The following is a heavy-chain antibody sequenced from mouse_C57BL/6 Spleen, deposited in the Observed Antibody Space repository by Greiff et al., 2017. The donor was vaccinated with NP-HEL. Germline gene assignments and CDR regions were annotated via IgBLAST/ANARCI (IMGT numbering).Heavy chain of an antibody. D-gene: IGHD2-4*01. Sequence: DVQLVESGGDLVKPGGSLKLSCAASGFTFSSYGMSWVRQTPDKRLEWVATISSGGSYTYYPDSVKGRITISRDNSKNTLYLQMSSLKSEDTAMYYCARHPRTDYEGVWFAYWGQGTLVTVSA. CDR1: GFTFSSYG. V-gene: IGHV5-6*01. J-gene: IGHJ3*01. CDR3: ARHPRTDYEGVWFAY. CDR2: ISSGGSYT.